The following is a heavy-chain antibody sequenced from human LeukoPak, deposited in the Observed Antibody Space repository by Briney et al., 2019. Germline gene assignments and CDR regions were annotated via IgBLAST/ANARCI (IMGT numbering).Heavy chain of an antibody. CDR3: ERDYDSSGYYYLGAFDI. Sequence: GGSLRLSCAASGFTFSDYYMTWIRQAPGKGLERVSYISSSGSTIYYADSVKGRFTISRDNAKNSLYLQMNSLRAEDTAVYYCERDYDSSGYYYLGAFDIWGQGTMVTVSS. V-gene: IGHV3-11*04. CDR2: ISSSGSTI. D-gene: IGHD3-22*01. CDR1: GFTFSDYY. J-gene: IGHJ3*02.